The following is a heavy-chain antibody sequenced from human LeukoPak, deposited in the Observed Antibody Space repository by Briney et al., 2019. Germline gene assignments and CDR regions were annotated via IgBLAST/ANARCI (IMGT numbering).Heavy chain of an antibody. Sequence: SETLSLTCTVSGGSISSYYWSWIRQPPGKGMEWIGYIYYSGSTNYNPSLKSRVPISVDTSNNQFSLKLRSVTAADTAVYYCARDRNQGGYFDYWGQGTLVTVSS. CDR3: ARDRNQGGYFDY. D-gene: IGHD1-14*01. CDR2: IYYSGST. J-gene: IGHJ4*02. CDR1: GGSISSYY. V-gene: IGHV4-59*01.